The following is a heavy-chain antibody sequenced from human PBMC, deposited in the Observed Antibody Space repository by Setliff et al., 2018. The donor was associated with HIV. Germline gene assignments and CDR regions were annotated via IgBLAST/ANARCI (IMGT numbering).Heavy chain of an antibody. CDR3: ARDIRGSNNWFDP. CDR1: GGSISSTY. D-gene: IGHD3-16*01. J-gene: IGHJ5*02. Sequence: SETLSLTCTVSGGSISSTYWSWIRQPPGKGLEWIGYIYYSGSTNYNPSLKSRVTISVDTSKNQFSLKLSSVTAADTAVYYCARDIRGSNNWFDPWGQGTLVTVSS. V-gene: IGHV4-59*01. CDR2: IYYSGST.